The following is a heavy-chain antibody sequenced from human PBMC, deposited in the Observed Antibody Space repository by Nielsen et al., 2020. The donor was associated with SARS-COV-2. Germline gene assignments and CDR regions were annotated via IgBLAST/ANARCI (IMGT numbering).Heavy chain of an antibody. J-gene: IGHJ2*01. D-gene: IGHD3-16*02. CDR3: ARGRGSYLQNWYFDL. CDR2: INHSGST. Sequence: RQAPGKGLEWIGEINHSGSTNYKPSLKSRVTISIDTSKNQFSLKLNSVTAADTAVYYCARGRGSYLQNWYFDLWGRGALVTVSS. V-gene: IGHV4-34*01.